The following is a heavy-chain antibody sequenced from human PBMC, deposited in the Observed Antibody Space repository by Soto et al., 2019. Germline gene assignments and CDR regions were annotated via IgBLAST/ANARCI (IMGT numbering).Heavy chain of an antibody. CDR3: AREGFLVEVPAAILPFVVPGMDV. D-gene: IGHD2-2*01. CDR2: ISSSSSTI. V-gene: IGHV3-48*02. J-gene: IGHJ6*02. CDR1: GFTFSSYS. Sequence: PGGSLRLSCAASGFTFSSYSMNWVRQAPGKGLEWVSYISSSSSTIYYADSVKGRFTISRDNAKNSLYLQMNSLRDEDTAVYYCAREGFLVEVPAAILPFVVPGMDVWGQGTTVTVSS.